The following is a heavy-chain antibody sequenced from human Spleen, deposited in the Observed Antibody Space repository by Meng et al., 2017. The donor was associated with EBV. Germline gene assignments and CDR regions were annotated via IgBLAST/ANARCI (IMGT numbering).Heavy chain of an antibody. D-gene: IGHD5-18*01. V-gene: IGHV4-30-4*01. CDR3: ARVGSDTATVPDYFDA. Sequence: QVALEESGPGLVETSQTLSLTCAVSGGSISSGGYYWGWIRQPPGKGLEWIGYIYYSGRTYYNPSLKSRVTISVDTSKNEFSLKLSSVTAADTAVYYCARVGSDTATVPDYFDAWGQGTLVTVSS. CDR2: IYYSGRT. CDR1: GGSISSGGYY. J-gene: IGHJ5*02.